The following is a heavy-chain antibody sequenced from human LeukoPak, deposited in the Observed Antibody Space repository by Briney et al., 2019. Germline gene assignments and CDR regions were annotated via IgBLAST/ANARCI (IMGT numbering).Heavy chain of an antibody. CDR3: ARGPHCGGDCYQQYYLDY. V-gene: IGHV3-72*01. J-gene: IGHJ4*02. D-gene: IGHD2-21*02. Sequence: GGSLRLSCAASGFTFSDLYMDWVRQAPGKGLEWVGRTRNKANSYTTEYAASVKGRFTISRDDSKNSLYLQMNTLNTEDTAVYYCARGPHCGGDCYQQYYLDYWGQGTLVTVSS. CDR1: GFTFSDLY. CDR2: TRNKANSYTT.